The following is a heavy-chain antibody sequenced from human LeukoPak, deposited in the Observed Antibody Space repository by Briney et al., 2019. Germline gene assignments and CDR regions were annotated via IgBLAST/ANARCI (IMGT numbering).Heavy chain of an antibody. J-gene: IGHJ4*02. D-gene: IGHD3-22*01. CDR1: GYTFTGYY. CDR3: ARGRFYYDSSGYYPYFDY. Sequence: ASVKVSCKASGYTFTGYYMHWVRQAPGQGLEWMGWINPNSGGTNYAQKFQGRVTMTRDTSISTAYMELSRLRSDDTAVYYCARGRFYYDSSGYYPYFDYWGQGTLVTVSS. CDR2: INPNSGGT. V-gene: IGHV1-2*02.